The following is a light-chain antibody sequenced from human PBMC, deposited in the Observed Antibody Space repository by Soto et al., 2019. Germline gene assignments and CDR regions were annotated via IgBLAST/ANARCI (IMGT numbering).Light chain of an antibody. CDR3: QQYDSYSSGP. V-gene: IGKV4-1*01. CDR1: QSVFHSSNNKNY. Sequence: DIVMTQSPDSLAVSLGERATINCKSSQSVFHSSNNKNYLAWYQQKPGKAPKVLIFDASSLKTGVPSRFSGSGSGTEFTLTISNLQPDDFATYYCQQYDSYSSGPFGQGTKVDI. CDR2: DAS. J-gene: IGKJ1*01.